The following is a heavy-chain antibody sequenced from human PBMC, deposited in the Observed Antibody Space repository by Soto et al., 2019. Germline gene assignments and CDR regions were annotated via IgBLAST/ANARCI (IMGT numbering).Heavy chain of an antibody. Sequence: GGSLRLSCAASGFNFSSYSMNWVRQAPGKGLEWVSYISSSSSTIYYADSVKGRFTISRDNAKNSLYLQMNSLRAEDTAVYYCARDVGSSWHPVYYYYYYMDVWGKGTTVTVSS. CDR3: ARDVGSSWHPVYYYYYYMDV. CDR1: GFNFSSYS. CDR2: ISSSSSTI. J-gene: IGHJ6*03. V-gene: IGHV3-48*01. D-gene: IGHD6-13*01.